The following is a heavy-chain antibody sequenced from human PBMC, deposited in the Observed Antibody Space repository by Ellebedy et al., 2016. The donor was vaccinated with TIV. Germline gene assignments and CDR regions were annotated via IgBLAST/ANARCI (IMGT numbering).Heavy chain of an antibody. J-gene: IGHJ4*02. Sequence: AASVKVSCKASGYTFTSYYMHWVRQAPGQGLEWMGIINPSGGSTSYAQKLQGRVTMTRDTSTSTVYTELSSLRSEDTAVYYCARGLAYCGGDCYPYLFDYWGQGTLVTVSS. CDR3: ARGLAYCGGDCYPYLFDY. CDR2: INPSGGST. V-gene: IGHV1-46*04. CDR1: GYTFTSYY. D-gene: IGHD2-21*02.